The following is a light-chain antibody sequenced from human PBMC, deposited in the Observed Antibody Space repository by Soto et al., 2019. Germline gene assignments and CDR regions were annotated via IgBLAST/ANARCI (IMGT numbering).Light chain of an antibody. J-gene: IGLJ1*01. CDR2: GHN. Sequence: QSALTQPPSVSGAPGQRVTISCTGSSSNIGAGYDVHWYQQLPGTAPKLLIYGHNNRPSGVPDRFSASKSDTSASLAITGLQAEDEADYYCQSYDSSPSGSHVFGTGTKVTV. V-gene: IGLV1-40*01. CDR3: QSYDSSPSGSHV. CDR1: SSNIGAGYD.